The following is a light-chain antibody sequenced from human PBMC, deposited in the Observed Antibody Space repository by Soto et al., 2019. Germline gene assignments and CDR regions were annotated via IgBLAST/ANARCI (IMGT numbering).Light chain of an antibody. CDR2: GAS. CDR1: QSVSSNY. CDR3: QQYGSSYPWT. J-gene: IGKJ1*01. Sequence: EIVLTQSPVTLSLSPGQRATLSCGASQSVSSNYLAWYQQKPGQAPRLLLYGASSRATGIPDRFSGSGSGTDFTLTIRRLEPEDFAVYYCQQYGSSYPWTFGQGTKVDIK. V-gene: IGKV3-20*01.